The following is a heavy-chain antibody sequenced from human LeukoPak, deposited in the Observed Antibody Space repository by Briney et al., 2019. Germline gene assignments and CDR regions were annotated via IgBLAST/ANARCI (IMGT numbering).Heavy chain of an antibody. CDR3: ASRIAAAANYYYYYMDV. J-gene: IGHJ6*03. V-gene: IGHV4-4*02. CDR1: GGSISSSNW. CDR2: IYHSGST. Sequence: SGTLSLTCAVSGGSISSSNWWSWVRQPPGKGLEWIGEIYHSGSTNYNPSLKSRVTISVDKSKNQFSLKLSSVTAADTAVYYCASRIAAAANYYYYYMDVWGKGTTVTVSS. D-gene: IGHD6-13*01.